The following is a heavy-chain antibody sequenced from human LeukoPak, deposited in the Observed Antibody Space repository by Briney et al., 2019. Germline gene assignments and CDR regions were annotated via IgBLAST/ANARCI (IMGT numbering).Heavy chain of an antibody. D-gene: IGHD6-25*01. J-gene: IGHJ5*02. CDR2: INPNSGGT. Sequence: GASVKVSCKASGYTFTGYYMHWVRQAPGQGLEWMGWINPNSGGTNYAQKFQGRVTMTRDTSISTAYMELSRLRSDDTAVYYCAAWGWSSRGSLPDPWGQGTLVTVSS. V-gene: IGHV1-2*02. CDR1: GYTFTGYY. CDR3: AAWGWSSRGSLPDP.